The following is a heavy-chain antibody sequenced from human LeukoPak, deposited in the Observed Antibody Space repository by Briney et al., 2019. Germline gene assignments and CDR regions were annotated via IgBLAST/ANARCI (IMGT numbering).Heavy chain of an antibody. D-gene: IGHD5-12*01. Sequence: PGGSLRLSCAASGFTFSSYNMNWVAQAPGKGLAWVSSITSSSSDIYYADSVKGRFTISRDNAKNSLYLQMDGLRAEDTAVYYCARDFRGYSGYTYDHWGQGTLVTVSS. CDR3: ARDFRGYSGYTYDH. V-gene: IGHV3-21*01. J-gene: IGHJ4*02. CDR2: ITSSSSDI. CDR1: GFTFSSYN.